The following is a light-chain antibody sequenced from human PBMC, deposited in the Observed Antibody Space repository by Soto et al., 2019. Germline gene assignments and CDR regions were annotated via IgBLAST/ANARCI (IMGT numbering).Light chain of an antibody. CDR3: QQYGGLPRT. CDR1: QSVSSIS. J-gene: IGKJ1*01. CDR2: GAS. V-gene: IGKV3-20*01. Sequence: EIVLTQSPGTVSLSPGERATLSCRASQSVSSISLAWYQPRPGQAPRLLIYGASSRATGIPGRFSGSGSGADFTLTISRLEPEDFAVYYCQQYGGLPRTFGQGTKVEIK.